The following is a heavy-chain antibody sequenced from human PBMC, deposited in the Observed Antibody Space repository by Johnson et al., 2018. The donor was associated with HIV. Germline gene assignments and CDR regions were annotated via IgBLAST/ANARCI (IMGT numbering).Heavy chain of an antibody. CDR2: IYSGGST. V-gene: IGHV3-66*01. CDR3: AKEGEAFDI. J-gene: IGHJ3*02. Sequence: VQLVESGGGVVQPGRSLRLSCAASGLTFGIYWMSWVRQAPGKGLEWVSVIYSGGSTYYADSVKGRFTISRDNAKNSLYLQMNSLRAEDTAVYYCAKEGEAFDIWGQGTMVTVSS. D-gene: IGHD3-16*01. CDR1: GLTFGIYW.